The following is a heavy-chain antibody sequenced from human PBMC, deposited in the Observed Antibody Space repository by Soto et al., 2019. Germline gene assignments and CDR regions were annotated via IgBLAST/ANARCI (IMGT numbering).Heavy chain of an antibody. CDR1: GFTFSTHA. J-gene: IGHJ6*02. CDR2: VWSDGNKQ. D-gene: IGHD6-19*01. V-gene: IGHV3-33*01. CDR3: ASGPPSSGWYRNIYYYYGLDG. Sequence: QVQLVETGGGVVQPGRSLRLSCVASGFTFSTHAMHWVRQAPGKGLEWVAVVWSDGNKQYYADSVMGRFTISRDNSRNTLYLQMNSLRAEDTALYFCASGPPSSGWYRNIYYYYGLDGWGQGTRVTVTS.